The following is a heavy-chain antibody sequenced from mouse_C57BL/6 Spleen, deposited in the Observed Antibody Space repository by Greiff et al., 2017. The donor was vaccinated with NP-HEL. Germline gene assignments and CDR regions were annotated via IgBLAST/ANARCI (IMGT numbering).Heavy chain of an antibody. CDR3: ARGGGTTVVEEGWFAY. Sequence: VQLQQSGPELVKPGASVKISCKASGYSFTDYNMNWVKQSNGKSLEWIGVINPNYGTTSYNQKFKGKATLTVDQSSSPAYMPLNSLTSEDSAVYYCARGGGTTVVEEGWFAYWGQGTLVTVSA. J-gene: IGHJ3*01. D-gene: IGHD1-1*01. CDR2: INPNYGTT. V-gene: IGHV1-39*01. CDR1: GYSFTDYN.